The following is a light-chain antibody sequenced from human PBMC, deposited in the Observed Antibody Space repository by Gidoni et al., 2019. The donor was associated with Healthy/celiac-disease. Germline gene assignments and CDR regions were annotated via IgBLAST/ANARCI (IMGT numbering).Light chain of an antibody. V-gene: IGKV3-20*01. CDR1: QSVSSSY. J-gene: IGKJ2*01. Sequence: EIVLTQSPGTLSLSQGERATLSCRASQSVSSSYLAWYQQTPGQAPRLLIYGASSRATGIPDRFSGSGSGTDFTLTISRLEPEDFAVYYCQQYGSSPYPFGQGTKLEIK. CDR2: GAS. CDR3: QQYGSSPYP.